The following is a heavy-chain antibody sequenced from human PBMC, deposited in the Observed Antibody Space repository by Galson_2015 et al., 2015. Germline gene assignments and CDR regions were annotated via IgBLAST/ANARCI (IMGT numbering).Heavy chain of an antibody. CDR3: ARAESPTDAVDI. CDR1: GFTVSSNY. D-gene: IGHD3-10*01. Sequence: SLRLSCAASGFTVSSNYMSWVRQAPGKGLEWVSVIYSAGSTYYADSVKGRFTISRDNTKNTLYLQMNSLRAEDTAVYYCARAESPTDAVDIWGHGTMVTVSS. V-gene: IGHV3-53*01. CDR2: IYSAGST. J-gene: IGHJ3*02.